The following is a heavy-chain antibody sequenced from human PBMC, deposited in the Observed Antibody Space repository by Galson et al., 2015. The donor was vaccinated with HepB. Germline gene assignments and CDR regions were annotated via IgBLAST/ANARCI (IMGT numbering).Heavy chain of an antibody. Sequence: SVKVSCKASGYTFTSYGISWVRQAPGQGLEWMGWISAYNGNTNYAQKLQGRVTMTTDTSTSTAYMELRSLRSDDTAVYYCARVPVLGMLGIVVITLSFSTDAFDIWGQGTMVTVSS. V-gene: IGHV1-18*01. D-gene: IGHD3-22*01. CDR2: ISAYNGNT. CDR3: ARVPVLGMLGIVVITLSFSTDAFDI. J-gene: IGHJ3*02. CDR1: GYTFTSYG.